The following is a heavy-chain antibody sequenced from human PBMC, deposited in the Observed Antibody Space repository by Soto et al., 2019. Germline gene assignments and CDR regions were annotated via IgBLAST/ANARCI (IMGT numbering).Heavy chain of an antibody. V-gene: IGHV3-23*01. CDR2: ISGSGGST. CDR1: GFTFSSYA. Sequence: EVQLLESGGGLVQPGGSLRLSCAASGFTFSSYAMSWVRQAPGKGLEWVSAISGSGGSTYYADSVKGRFTISRDNSKNTLYLQMNSLRAEDTAVYYCTKSGAYCSSTSCYYGWFDPWGQGTLVTVSS. D-gene: IGHD2-2*01. CDR3: TKSGAYCSSTSCYYGWFDP. J-gene: IGHJ5*02.